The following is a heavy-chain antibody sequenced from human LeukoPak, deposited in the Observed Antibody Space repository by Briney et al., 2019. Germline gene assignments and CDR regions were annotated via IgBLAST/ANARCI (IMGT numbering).Heavy chain of an antibody. D-gene: IGHD3-22*01. Sequence: PSETLSLTCTVSGGSISSYYWSWIRQPAGKGLEWIGRMYTSGSTNYNPSLKSRVTMSVDTSKNQFSLTLSSVTAADTAVYYCARERFFYYYDSSGSFDYWGQGTLVTVSS. CDR3: ARERFFYYYDSSGSFDY. CDR2: MYTSGST. CDR1: GGSISSYY. J-gene: IGHJ4*02. V-gene: IGHV4-4*07.